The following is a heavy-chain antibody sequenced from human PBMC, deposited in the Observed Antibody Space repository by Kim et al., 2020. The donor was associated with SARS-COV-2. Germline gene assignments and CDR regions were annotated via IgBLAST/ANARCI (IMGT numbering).Heavy chain of an antibody. J-gene: IGHJ4*02. Sequence: SVKVSCKASGGTFSSYAISWVRQAPGQGLEWMGGIIPIFGTANYAQKFQGRVTITADESTSTAYMELSSLRSEDTAVYYCARDGVTMVRGVITHFDYWGQGTLVTVSS. CDR1: GGTFSSYA. CDR2: IIPIFGTA. D-gene: IGHD3-10*01. V-gene: IGHV1-69*13. CDR3: ARDGVTMVRGVITHFDY.